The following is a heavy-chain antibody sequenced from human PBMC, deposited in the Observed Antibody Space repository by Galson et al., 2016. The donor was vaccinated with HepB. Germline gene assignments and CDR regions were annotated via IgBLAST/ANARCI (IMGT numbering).Heavy chain of an antibody. CDR1: GYTFRSNG. CDR2: ISANSGDT. V-gene: IGHV1-18*01. CDR3: VRDKRHGLDV. J-gene: IGHJ6*02. Sequence: SVKVSCKASGYTFRSNGINWVRQAPGQGLEWMGWISANSGDTQYSEKLQGRVTMTTDASTATAYMELRSLRSYDTAVYYCVRDKRHGLDVWGQGTTVTVSS. D-gene: IGHD1-1*01.